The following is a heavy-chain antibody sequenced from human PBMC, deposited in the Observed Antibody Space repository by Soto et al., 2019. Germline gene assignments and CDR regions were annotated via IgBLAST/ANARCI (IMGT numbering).Heavy chain of an antibody. J-gene: IGHJ6*02. CDR1: GFTFSSYG. D-gene: IGHD6-6*01. V-gene: IGHV3-30*18. CDR2: ISYDGSNK. Sequence: GGSLRLSCAASGFTFSSYGMHWVRQAPGKGLEGVAVISYDGSNKYYADSVKGRFTISRDNSKNTLYLQMNSLRAEDTAVYYCAEDRAARPVEFYYYYGMDVWGQGTTVTVSS. CDR3: AEDRAARPVEFYYYYGMDV.